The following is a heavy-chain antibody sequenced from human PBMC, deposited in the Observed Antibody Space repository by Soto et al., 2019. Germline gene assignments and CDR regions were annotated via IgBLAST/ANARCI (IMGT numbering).Heavy chain of an antibody. CDR1: GFTFSSYG. CDR2: IWYDGSNK. J-gene: IGHJ6*03. V-gene: IGHV3-33*01. Sequence: QVQLVESGGGVVQPGRSLRLSCAASGFTFSSYGMHWVRQAPGKGLEWVAVIWYDGSNKYYADSVKGRFTISRDNSKNTLYLQMNSLRAEDTAVYYCARDGEDCSSTSCYYYYYTDVWGKGTTVTVSS. D-gene: IGHD2-2*01. CDR3: ARDGEDCSSTSCYYYYYTDV.